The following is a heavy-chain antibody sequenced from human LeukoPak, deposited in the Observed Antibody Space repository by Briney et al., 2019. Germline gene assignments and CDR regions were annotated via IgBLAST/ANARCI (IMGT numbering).Heavy chain of an antibody. CDR2: INHSGST. CDR1: GGSISSSSYY. CDR3: ARKRWFDP. J-gene: IGHJ5*02. V-gene: IGHV4-39*07. Sequence: PSETLSLTCTVSGGSISSSSYYWSWIRQPPGKGLEWIGEINHSGSTNYNPSLKSRVTISVDTSKNQFSLKLSSVTAADTAVYYCARKRWFDPWGQGTLVTVSS.